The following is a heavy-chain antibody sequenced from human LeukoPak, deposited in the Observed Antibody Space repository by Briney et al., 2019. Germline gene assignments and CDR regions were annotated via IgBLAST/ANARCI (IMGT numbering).Heavy chain of an antibody. D-gene: IGHD3-16*01. Sequence: SVKVSCKASGGTFSSYAISWVRQALGQGLEWMGGIIPIFGTANYAQKFRGRVTITADKSTRTAYMELSSLRSEDTAVYYCAGDNDSRDPPHFDYWGQGTLVTVSS. J-gene: IGHJ4*02. CDR1: GGTFSSYA. V-gene: IGHV1-69*06. CDR2: IIPIFGTA. CDR3: AGDNDSRDPPHFDY.